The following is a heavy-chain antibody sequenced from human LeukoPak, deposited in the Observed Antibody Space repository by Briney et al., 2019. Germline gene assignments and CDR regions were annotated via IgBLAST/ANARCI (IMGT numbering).Heavy chain of an antibody. J-gene: IGHJ4*02. CDR3: ARGVGASSDDY. CDR2: IYHSGST. V-gene: IGHV4-4*02. CDR1: GDSISSSNW. Sequence: SETLSLTCAVFGDSISSSNWWNWVRPPPGKGLEWIGEIYHSGSTNYNPSLKSRVTISVDKSKNQFSLKLISVTAADTAVYYCARGVGASSDDYWGQGTLVTVSS. D-gene: IGHD1-26*01.